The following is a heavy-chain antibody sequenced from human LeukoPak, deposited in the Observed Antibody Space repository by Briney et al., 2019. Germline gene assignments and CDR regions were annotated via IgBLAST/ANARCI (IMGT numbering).Heavy chain of an antibody. CDR3: ATTWYRYSSSWYGAYYFDY. V-gene: IGHV3-48*01. CDR1: GFTFSSYS. CDR2: ISSSSSTI. D-gene: IGHD6-13*01. J-gene: IGHJ4*02. Sequence: GGSLRLSCAASGFTFSSYSMNWVRQAPGKGLEWISYISSSSSTIYYADSVKGRFTISRDNAKNSLYLQMNSLRAEDTAVYYCATTWYRYSSSWYGAYYFDYWGQGTLVTVSS.